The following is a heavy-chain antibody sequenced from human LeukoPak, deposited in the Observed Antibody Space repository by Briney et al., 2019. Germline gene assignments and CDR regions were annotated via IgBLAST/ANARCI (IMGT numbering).Heavy chain of an antibody. CDR2: IKQDGSEK. CDR1: GFTFSDYW. V-gene: IGHV3-7*03. D-gene: IGHD3-3*01. J-gene: IGHJ5*02. Sequence: GGSLRLSCAASGFTFSDYWMTWVRQAPGKGLEWVANIKQDGSEKYYVDSVKGRFTISRDNAKNSLYLQLSSLRSEDTAVYYCAKTLTIFGVVINSPGFDPWGQGTLVTVSS. CDR3: AKTLTIFGVVINSPGFDP.